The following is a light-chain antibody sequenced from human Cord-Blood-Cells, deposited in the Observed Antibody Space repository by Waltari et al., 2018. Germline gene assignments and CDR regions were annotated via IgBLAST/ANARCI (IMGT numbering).Light chain of an antibody. V-gene: IGLV2-11*01. CDR2: DVS. J-gene: IGLJ1*01. Sequence: QSALTQPRSVSGSPGQSVTISCTGTSSDVGGAYYVPWYQQHPGKAPKLMIYDVSKRPSGVPDRFSGSKSGNTASLTISGLQAEDEADYYCCSYAGSYTYVFGTGTKVTVL. CDR3: CSYAGSYTYV. CDR1: SSDVGGAYY.